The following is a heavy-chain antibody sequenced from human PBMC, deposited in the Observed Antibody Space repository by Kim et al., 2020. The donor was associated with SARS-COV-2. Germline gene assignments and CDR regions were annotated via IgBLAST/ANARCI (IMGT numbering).Heavy chain of an antibody. CDR2: ISSSSDYI. CDR1: GFTFSTNN. Sequence: GGSLRLSCAASGFTFSTNNINWVRQAPGKGLEWVSSISSSSDYIYYADSVKGRFTISRDNAKNSLYLQMNSLRAEDTAIYYCTRARWTPNYYFDYRGQGTLVTVSS. D-gene: IGHD2-15*01. J-gene: IGHJ4*02. V-gene: IGHV3-21*01. CDR3: TRARWTPNYYFDY.